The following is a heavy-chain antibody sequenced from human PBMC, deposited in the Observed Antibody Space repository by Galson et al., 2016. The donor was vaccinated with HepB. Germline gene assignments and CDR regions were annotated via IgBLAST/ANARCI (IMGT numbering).Heavy chain of an antibody. J-gene: IGHJ5*02. CDR1: EYTFRSYS. D-gene: IGHD5-18*01. Sequence: SLRLSCAASEYTFRSYSMSWVRQAPGKGLEWISYITASGTTYYADSVEGRFTISRDNAKDSLYLQMNSLRVEDTAVFFCARDGGKSNGSPFDLWGRGTLVTVSS. V-gene: IGHV3-48*01. CDR2: ITASGTT. CDR3: ARDGGKSNGSPFDL.